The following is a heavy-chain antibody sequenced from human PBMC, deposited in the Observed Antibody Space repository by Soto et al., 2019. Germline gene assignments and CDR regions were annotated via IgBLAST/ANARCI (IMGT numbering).Heavy chain of an antibody. CDR2: ISAYNGNT. Sequence: ASVKVSCKASGYTFTSYAMHWVRQAPGQRLEWMGWISAYNGNTNYAQKLQGRVTMTTDTSTSTAYMEMRSLRSDDTAVYYCARDDMVMGDAFDIWDQGTMVTVSS. CDR1: GYTFTSYA. D-gene: IGHD2-21*01. CDR3: ARDDMVMGDAFDI. V-gene: IGHV1-18*01. J-gene: IGHJ3*02.